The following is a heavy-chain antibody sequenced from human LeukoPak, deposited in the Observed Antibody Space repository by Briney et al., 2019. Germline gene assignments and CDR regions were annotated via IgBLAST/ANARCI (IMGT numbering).Heavy chain of an antibody. CDR3: ARGLRYFDWLFSPFDY. D-gene: IGHD3-9*01. V-gene: IGHV1-18*01. CDR1: GYTFTSYG. CDR2: ISAYNGNT. Sequence: ASVTVSCKASGYTFTSYGISWVRQAPGQGLEWMGWISAYNGNTNYAQKLQGRVTMTTDTSTTTAYMELRSLRSDDTAVYYCARGLRYFDWLFSPFDYWGQGTLVTVSS. J-gene: IGHJ4*02.